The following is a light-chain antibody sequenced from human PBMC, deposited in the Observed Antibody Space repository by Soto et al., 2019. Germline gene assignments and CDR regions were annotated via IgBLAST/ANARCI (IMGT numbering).Light chain of an antibody. Sequence: DIQMTQSPSPLSASVGDRDTITCLPSQSINVWLAWYQQKPGKVPKLLIYAASTLQSGVPSRFSGSGSGTDFTLTISSLQPEDVATYYCQKYNSALSITFGQGTRLEIK. CDR3: QKYNSALSIT. V-gene: IGKV1-27*01. CDR2: AAS. J-gene: IGKJ5*01. CDR1: QSINVW.